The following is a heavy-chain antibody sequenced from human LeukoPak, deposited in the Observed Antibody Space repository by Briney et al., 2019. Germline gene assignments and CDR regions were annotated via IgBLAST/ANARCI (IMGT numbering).Heavy chain of an antibody. CDR3: TTAGIPYYYGSGSYSYAFDI. CDR1: GFSFSNVW. Sequence: GGSLRLSCVASGFSFSNVWMTWVRQAPGKGLEWVGRIKRKSEGEATDYAAPVRDRFTISRDDSKNTLFLQINSLKTEDTAVYYCTTAGIPYYYGSGSYSYAFDIWGQGTMVTVPS. CDR2: IKRKSEGEAT. V-gene: IGHV3-15*01. D-gene: IGHD3-10*01. J-gene: IGHJ3*02.